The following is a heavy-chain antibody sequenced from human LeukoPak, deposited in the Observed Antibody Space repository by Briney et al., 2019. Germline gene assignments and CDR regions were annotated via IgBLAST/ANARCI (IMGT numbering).Heavy chain of an antibody. V-gene: IGHV3-30*04. CDR1: GFTFSDYS. Sequence: GGSLRLSCAALGFTFSDYSMHWVRQTPGKGLEWVALIAYDGDNKYYADSVKGRFTISGDNSKNTLFLQMNSLRAEDTAVYYCARGGQYDTSGYYPIDYWGQGTLVTVSS. J-gene: IGHJ4*02. CDR3: ARGGQYDTSGYYPIDY. D-gene: IGHD3-22*01. CDR2: IAYDGDNK.